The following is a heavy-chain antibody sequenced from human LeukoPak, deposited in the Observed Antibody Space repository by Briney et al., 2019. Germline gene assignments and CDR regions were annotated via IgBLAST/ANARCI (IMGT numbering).Heavy chain of an antibody. CDR2: INHSGST. CDR3: ARYRVTFTMVRGVLYDAFDI. V-gene: IGHV4-34*01. D-gene: IGHD3-10*01. CDR1: GGSFSGYY. J-gene: IGHJ3*02. Sequence: SSETLSLTCAVYGGSFSGYYWSWIRQSPGKGLEWIGEINHSGSTNYNPSLKSRVTISVDTSKNQFSLKLSSVTAADTAVYYCARYRVTFTMVRGVLYDAFDIWGQGTMVTVSS.